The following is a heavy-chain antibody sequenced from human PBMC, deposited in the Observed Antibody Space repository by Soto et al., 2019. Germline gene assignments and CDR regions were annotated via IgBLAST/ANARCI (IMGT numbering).Heavy chain of an antibody. D-gene: IGHD1-1*01. Sequence: SVKVSFKASGYTFTSYGISWVRQAPGQGLEWMGWISAYNGNTNYAQNLQGRVTMTTDTSTSTAYMELGSLRSDDTAVYYCARDNDRAKVFDYWGQGTLVTVSS. J-gene: IGHJ4*02. CDR2: ISAYNGNT. V-gene: IGHV1-18*04. CDR1: GYTFTSYG. CDR3: ARDNDRAKVFDY.